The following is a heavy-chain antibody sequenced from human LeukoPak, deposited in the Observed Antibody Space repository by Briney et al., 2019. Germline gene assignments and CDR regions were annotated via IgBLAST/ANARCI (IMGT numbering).Heavy chain of an antibody. CDR3: ARGRGGRAEWDY. D-gene: IGHD3-16*01. CDR2: INPTGGNT. J-gene: IGHJ4*02. Sequence: GASVKVSCRASKYAFTTYYIHWVRQAPGQGLEWMGIINPTGGNTSYAQKFQGRVTITRNTSISTAYMELSSLRSEDTAVYYCARGRGGRAEWDYWGQGTLVTVSS. V-gene: IGHV1-46*01. CDR1: KYAFTTYY.